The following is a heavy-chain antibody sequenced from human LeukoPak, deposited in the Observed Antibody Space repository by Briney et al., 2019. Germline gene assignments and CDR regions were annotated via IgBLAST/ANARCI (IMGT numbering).Heavy chain of an antibody. Sequence: PSETLSLTCTVSGGSIRTYYWSWIRQPPGKGLEWIGYIYYSGNTNYNPSLKSRVTVSVDSSMNQFSLKLSSVTAADTAVYYCSRSLYSADSYTRAFYYYYYGMDVWGQGTTVTVSS. CDR1: GGSIRTYY. CDR2: IYYSGNT. V-gene: IGHV4-59*01. CDR3: SRSLYSADSYTRAFYYYYYGMDV. D-gene: IGHD6-13*01. J-gene: IGHJ6*02.